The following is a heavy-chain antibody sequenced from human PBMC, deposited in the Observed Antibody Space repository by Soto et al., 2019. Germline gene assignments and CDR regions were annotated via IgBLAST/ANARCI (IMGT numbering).Heavy chain of an antibody. CDR1: GFPFSSYN. CDR2: ISSTSTYI. Sequence: EVQLVESGGGLVKPGGSLRLSCAASGFPFSSYNMNWVRQAPGKGLEWVSSISSTSTYIYYRDAVKGRFTISRDNAKNSLSPQMNSLRAEDTAVYYCARGETTGTPPFDHRGKGTLVTLSS. CDR3: ARGETTGTPPFDH. V-gene: IGHV3-21*01. D-gene: IGHD1-1*01. J-gene: IGHJ4*02.